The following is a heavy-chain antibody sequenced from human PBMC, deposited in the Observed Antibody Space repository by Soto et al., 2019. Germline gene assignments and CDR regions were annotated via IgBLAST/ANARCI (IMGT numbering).Heavy chain of an antibody. V-gene: IGHV3-30*04. D-gene: IGHD3-16*02. CDR1: GFTFSSYA. CDR2: ISYDGSNK. Sequence: GESLKISCAASGFTFSSYAMHWVRQAPGKGLEWVAVISYDGSNKYYADSVKGRFTISRDNSKNTLYLQMNSLRAEDTAVYHCARDYYDYVWGSYRYSFDYWGQGTLVTVSS. CDR3: ARDYYDYVWGSYRYSFDY. J-gene: IGHJ4*02.